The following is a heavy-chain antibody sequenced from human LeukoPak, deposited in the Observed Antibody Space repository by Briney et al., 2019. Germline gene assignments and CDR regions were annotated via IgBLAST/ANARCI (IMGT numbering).Heavy chain of an antibody. CDR1: GFTFSSYW. V-gene: IGHV3-7*01. CDR2: IKQDGSEK. D-gene: IGHD2-21*02. Sequence: GGSLRLSCAASGFTFSSYWMSWVRQAPGKGLEWVANIKQDGSEKYYVDSVKGRFTISRDNAKNSLYLQMNSLRAEDTAAYYCARDRFYSVVVTAFDYWGQGTLVTVSS. J-gene: IGHJ4*02. CDR3: ARDRFYSVVVTAFDY.